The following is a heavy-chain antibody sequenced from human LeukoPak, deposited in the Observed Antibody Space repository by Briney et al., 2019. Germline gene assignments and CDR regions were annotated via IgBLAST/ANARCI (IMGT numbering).Heavy chain of an antibody. CDR1: GGSISTIHW. J-gene: IGHJ4*02. Sequence: PSETLSLTCAVSGGSISTIHWWSWVRQPPGKGLEWIGEIYHSGTTNYNPSLKSRVTILVDKSKNQFSLNLSSVTAADTAVYYCARLWDSSGLDYWGQGTLVTVSS. CDR2: IYHSGTT. V-gene: IGHV4-4*02. D-gene: IGHD6-19*01. CDR3: ARLWDSSGLDY.